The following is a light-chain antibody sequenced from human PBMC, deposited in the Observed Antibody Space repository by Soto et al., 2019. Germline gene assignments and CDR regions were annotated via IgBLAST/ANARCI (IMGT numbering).Light chain of an antibody. CDR2: GNN. CDR3: QSYDFAHNIWV. J-gene: IGLJ3*02. Sequence: QSVLTQPPSVSGAPGQRVAISCTGSSFNIGSHYDVHWYQHLPGTAPKLLIYGNNNRPSGVPDRFSASKSGTSASLAITGLQDEDEGDYYCQSYDFAHNIWVFGGGTKLTVL. V-gene: IGLV1-40*01. CDR1: SFNIGSHYD.